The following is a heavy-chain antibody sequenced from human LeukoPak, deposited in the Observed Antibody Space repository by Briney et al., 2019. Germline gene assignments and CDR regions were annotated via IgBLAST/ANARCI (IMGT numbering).Heavy chain of an antibody. CDR3: ARGRGQWLVTEYYFDY. D-gene: IGHD6-19*01. V-gene: IGHV1-69*13. CDR1: GGTFGSYA. Sequence: ASVKVSCKASGGTFGSYAISWVRQAPGQGLEWMGGIIPIFGTANYAQKFQGRVTITADESTSTAYMELSSLRSEDTAVYYCARGRGQWLVTEYYFDYWGQGTLVTVSS. J-gene: IGHJ4*02. CDR2: IIPIFGTA.